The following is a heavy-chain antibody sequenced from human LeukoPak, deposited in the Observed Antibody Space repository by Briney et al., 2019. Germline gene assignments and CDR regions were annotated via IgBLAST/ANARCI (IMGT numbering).Heavy chain of an antibody. CDR1: GFTFSSYA. CDR3: ARDSDSSGWYGH. Sequence: PGGSLRLSCAASGFTFSSYAMHWVRQAPGKGLEWVAVISYDGSNKYYADSVKGRFTISRDNSKNTLYLQMNSLRAEDTAVYYCARDSDSSGWYGHWGQGTLVTVSS. V-gene: IGHV3-30-3*01. J-gene: IGHJ4*02. CDR2: ISYDGSNK. D-gene: IGHD6-19*01.